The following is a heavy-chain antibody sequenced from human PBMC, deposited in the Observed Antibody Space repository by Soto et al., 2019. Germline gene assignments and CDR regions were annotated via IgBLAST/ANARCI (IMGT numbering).Heavy chain of an antibody. CDR3: ADSSLPTSD. CDR2: ISPDGSTT. CDR1: GFTFRNFW. V-gene: IGHV3-74*01. J-gene: IGHJ4*02. Sequence: WGALRLSCAASGFTFRNFWMHWVRQAPGKGLVWVSRISPDGSTTNYADSVKGRFTISRDNAKSALYLQRNSLRAEDTAVYDFADSSLPTSDWGRGTLVTVSS. D-gene: IGHD1-26*01.